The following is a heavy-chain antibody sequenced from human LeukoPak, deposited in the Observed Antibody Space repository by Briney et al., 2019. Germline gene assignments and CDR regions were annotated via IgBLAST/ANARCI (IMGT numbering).Heavy chain of an antibody. D-gene: IGHD5-18*01. CDR3: ARDGLWIQNAFDI. CDR1: GGSMSSYY. J-gene: IGHJ3*02. CDR2: IYHSGST. Sequence: SETLSLTCSVSGGSMSSYYWGWIRQPPGKGLEWIGSIYHSGSTYYNLSLKSRVTISVGTSKNQFSLKLSSVTAADTAVYYCARDGLWIQNAFDIWGQGTMVTVSS. V-gene: IGHV4-39*07.